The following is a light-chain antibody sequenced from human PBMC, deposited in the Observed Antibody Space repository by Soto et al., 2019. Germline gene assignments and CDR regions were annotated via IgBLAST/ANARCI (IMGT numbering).Light chain of an antibody. J-gene: IGLJ1*01. CDR2: EVT. CDR1: SSDVGIYNY. CDR3: TSYAGSSNV. Sequence: QSALTQPASVSGSPGQSIAISCTGTSSDVGIYNYVSWYQQHPGKVPKLIIYEVTNRPSGVSNRFSGSKSGNTASLIISGLQAEDEADYYCTSYAGSSNVFGTGTKLTVL. V-gene: IGLV2-14*01.